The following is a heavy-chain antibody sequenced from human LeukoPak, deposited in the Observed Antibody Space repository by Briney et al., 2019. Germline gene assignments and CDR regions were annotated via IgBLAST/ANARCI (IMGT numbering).Heavy chain of an antibody. D-gene: IGHD3-22*01. J-gene: IGHJ1*01. V-gene: IGHV1-46*01. CDR3: ARDDYDSEGYFQH. CDR1: GYTFTSYY. CDR2: INPSGGST. Sequence: ASVKVSCKASGYTFTSYYMHWVRQAPGQGLEWMGIINPSGGSTSYAQKFQGRVTMTRDMSTSTAYMELRSLRSDDTAVYYCARDDYDSEGYFQHWGQGTLVTVSS.